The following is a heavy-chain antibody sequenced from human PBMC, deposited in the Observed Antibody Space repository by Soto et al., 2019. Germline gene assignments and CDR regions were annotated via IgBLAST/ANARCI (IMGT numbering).Heavy chain of an antibody. CDR3: ARVDSSTWNWVLVY. D-gene: IGHD6-6*01. V-gene: IGHV4-30-4*01. CDR2: IYHSGDT. CDR1: GGSVSSWDYY. J-gene: IGHJ4*02. Sequence: SETLSLTCTVSGGSVSSWDYYWSWICQPPGKGLEWIGKIYHSGDTNYNPSLKSRVIISVDTSKNQFSLKLTSVTAADTAVYYCARVDSSTWNWVLVYWGRGTLVTVSS.